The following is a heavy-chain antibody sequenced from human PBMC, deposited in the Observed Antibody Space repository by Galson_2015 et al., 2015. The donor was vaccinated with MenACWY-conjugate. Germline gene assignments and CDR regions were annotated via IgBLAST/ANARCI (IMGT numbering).Heavy chain of an antibody. CDR2: IKQDGSGK. V-gene: IGHV3-7*03. CDR1: GFTFSSYW. D-gene: IGHD2-15*01. J-gene: IGHJ6*02. Sequence: SLRLSCAASGFTFSSYWMSWVRQAPGKGLEWVANIKQDGSGKYYVDSVKGRFTISRDNAKNSLYLQMNSLRAEDTAVYYCASSTVAAPAYYYYYYGMDVWGQGTTVTVSS. CDR3: ASSTVAAPAYYYYYYGMDV.